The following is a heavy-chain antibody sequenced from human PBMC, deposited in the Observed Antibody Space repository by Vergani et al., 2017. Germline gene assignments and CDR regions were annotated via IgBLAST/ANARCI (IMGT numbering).Heavy chain of an antibody. CDR2: IRSDESRR. V-gene: IGHV3-30*02. CDR3: AKEGGGYCSGGTCYPEY. CDR1: GFTFNSYG. J-gene: IGHJ4*02. D-gene: IGHD2-15*01. Sequence: QVQLVESGGGVVQPGGSLRLSCAASGFTFNSYGMQCVRQAPGKGLEWVASIRSDESRRYYGDSMEGPFTISRDNSKNTLYLQMKSLRPEDTAVYYCAKEGGGYCSGGTCYPEYWGQGTLVIVSS.